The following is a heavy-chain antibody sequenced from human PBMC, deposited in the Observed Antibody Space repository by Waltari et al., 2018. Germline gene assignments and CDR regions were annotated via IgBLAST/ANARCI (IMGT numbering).Heavy chain of an antibody. D-gene: IGHD2-2*01. V-gene: IGHV4-39*02. J-gene: IGHJ3*02. Sequence: QLQLPESGPGLVSPWGPLSLTCTVSGGSISGSAYFWGWFPQPPGKGIEWIGSSSYSGRTNYTPSLKSRVIISVDPSRNHFSLQLTSVTAADTAVYYCARPTRCSSTSCYGRDAFDIWGRGTLFTVSS. CDR3: ARPTRCSSTSCYGRDAFDI. CDR1: GGSISGSAYF. CDR2: SSYSGRT.